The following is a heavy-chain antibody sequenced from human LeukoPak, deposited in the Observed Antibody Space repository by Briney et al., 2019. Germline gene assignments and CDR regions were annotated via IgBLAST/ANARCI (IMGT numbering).Heavy chain of an antibody. CDR2: ISSSSNYI. Sequence: GGSLRLSCAASGFTFSSYSMNWVRQAPGKGLEWVSSISSSSNYIYYADSVKGRFTISRDNAKNSLYLQMNSLRAEDTAVYYCAHSKRIAAAGQDAFDIWGQGTMVTVSS. D-gene: IGHD6-13*01. CDR3: AHSKRIAAAGQDAFDI. V-gene: IGHV3-21*01. J-gene: IGHJ3*02. CDR1: GFTFSSYS.